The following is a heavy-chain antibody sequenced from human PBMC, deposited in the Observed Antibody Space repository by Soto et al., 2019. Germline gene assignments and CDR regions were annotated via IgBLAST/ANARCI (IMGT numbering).Heavy chain of an antibody. D-gene: IGHD6-19*01. V-gene: IGHV3-30*18. CDR3: SKAPIAVAEYYFDY. CDR1: GFTFSSYG. J-gene: IGHJ4*02. Sequence: QVQLGESGGGVVQPGRSLRLSCAASGFTFSSYGMHWVRQAPGKGLEWVAVISYDGSNKYYADSVKGRFTISRDNSKNTLYLQMNSLRAEDTAVYYCSKAPIAVAEYYFDYWGQGTLVTVSS. CDR2: ISYDGSNK.